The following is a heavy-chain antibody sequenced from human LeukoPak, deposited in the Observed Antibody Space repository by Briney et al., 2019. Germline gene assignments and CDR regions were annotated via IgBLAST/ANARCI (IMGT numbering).Heavy chain of an antibody. CDR1: GYTFTGYY. J-gene: IGHJ4*02. CDR2: INPNSGGT. CDR3: ARDCTNGVCPRLDY. V-gene: IGHV1-2*02. Sequence: ASVKVPCKASGYTFTGYYMHWVRQAPGQGLEWMGWINPNSGGTNYAQKFQGRVTMTRDTSISTAYMELSRLRSDDTAVYYCARDCTNGVCPRLDYWGQGTLVTVSS. D-gene: IGHD2-8*01.